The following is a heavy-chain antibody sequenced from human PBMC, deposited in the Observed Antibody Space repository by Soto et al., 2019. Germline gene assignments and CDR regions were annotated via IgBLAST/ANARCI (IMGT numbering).Heavy chain of an antibody. V-gene: IGHV3-43*02. CDR3: AKDPDSGIYGYYFDY. D-gene: IGHD1-26*01. J-gene: IGHJ4*02. CDR2: ISGDGGNT. CDR1: GFTFDDYA. Sequence: GGSLRLSCAASGFTFDDYAMHWVRQAPGKGLEWVSLISGDGGNTYYADSVKGRFTISRDNSKNSLYLQMNSLRTEDTALYYCAKDPDSGIYGYYFDYWGQGTLVTVSS.